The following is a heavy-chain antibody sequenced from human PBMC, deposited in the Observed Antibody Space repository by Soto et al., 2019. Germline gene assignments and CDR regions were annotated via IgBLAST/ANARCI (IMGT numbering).Heavy chain of an antibody. CDR2: ISYDGSNK. V-gene: IGHV3-30-3*01. CDR1: GFTFSSYA. J-gene: IGHJ6*02. D-gene: IGHD6-6*01. CDR3: ASSIAAPPSYYYYYGMDV. Sequence: GGSLRLSCAASGFTFSSYAMHWVRQAPGKGLEWVAVISYDGSNKYYADSVKGRFTISRDNSKNTLYLQMNSLRAEDTAVYYCASSIAAPPSYYYYYGMDVWGRGTTVTVSS.